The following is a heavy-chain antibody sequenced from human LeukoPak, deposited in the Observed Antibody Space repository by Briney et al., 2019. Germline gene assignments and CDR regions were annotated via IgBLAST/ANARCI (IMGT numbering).Heavy chain of an antibody. CDR3: ASPRGYSYGWYYFDY. J-gene: IGHJ4*02. V-gene: IGHV4-34*01. CDR2: INHSGST. D-gene: IGHD5-18*01. Sequence: NTSETLSLTCAVYGGSFSGYYWSWIRQPPGKGLEWIGEINHSGSTNYNPSLKSRVTTSVDTSKNQFALKLSSVTAADTAVYYCASPRGYSYGWYYFDYWGQGTLVTVSS. CDR1: GGSFSGYY.